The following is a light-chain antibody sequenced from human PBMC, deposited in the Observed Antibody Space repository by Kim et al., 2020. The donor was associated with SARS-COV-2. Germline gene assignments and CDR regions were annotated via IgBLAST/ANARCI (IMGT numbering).Light chain of an antibody. CDR1: KLGDKY. CDR2: QDS. J-gene: IGLJ3*02. Sequence: SYELTQPPSVSVSPGQTASITCSGDKLGDKYACWYQQKPGQSPVLVIYQDSKRPSGIPARFSGSNSGNTATLTISGTQAMDEADSYCQAWDSSTAVFGGG. V-gene: IGLV3-1*01. CDR3: QAWDSSTAV.